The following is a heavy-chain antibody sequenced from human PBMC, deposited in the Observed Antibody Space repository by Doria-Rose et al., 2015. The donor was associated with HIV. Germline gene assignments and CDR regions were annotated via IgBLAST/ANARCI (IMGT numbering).Heavy chain of an antibody. CDR3: ARGLLRGGWNDVDYYYGMDV. V-gene: IGHV4-34*01. J-gene: IGHJ6*02. CDR1: GGSFSGYY. Sequence: QVQLQESGAGLVKPSETLSLTCAVFGGSFSGYYWSWIRQPPGKGLEWIGEINHSGSTNYKPSLKSRVTISLDTSKNLFSLKLSSVTAADTAVYYCARGLLRGGWNDVDYYYGMDVWGQGTTVTVSS. CDR2: INHSGST. D-gene: IGHD1-1*01.